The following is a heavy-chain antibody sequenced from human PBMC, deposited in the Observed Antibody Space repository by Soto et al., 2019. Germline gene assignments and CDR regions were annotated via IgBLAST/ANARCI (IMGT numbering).Heavy chain of an antibody. CDR3: ARGNTYYYGSGSYYSRWFDP. J-gene: IGHJ5*02. CDR2: IYYSGST. V-gene: IGHV4-59*01. D-gene: IGHD3-10*01. CDR1: GGSISSYY. Sequence: SETLSLTCTVSGGSISSYYWSWIRQPPGKGLEWIGYIYYSGSTNYNPSLKSRVNISVDTSKNQFSLKLSSVTAADTAVYFCARGNTYYYGSGSYYSRWFDPWGQGTLVTVS.